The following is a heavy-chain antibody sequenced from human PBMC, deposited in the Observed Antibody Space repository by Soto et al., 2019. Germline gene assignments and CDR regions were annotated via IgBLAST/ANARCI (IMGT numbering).Heavy chain of an antibody. Sequence: PGGSLRLSCTASGFPFGNFLMSWFRQAPGKGMEWVGFIRSQPYGGTAEYAASVRGRFTISRDDSKGIAYLQMNSLQTEDSGVDYCNESFAIWGQGTMVTVSS. CDR2: IRSQPYGGTA. D-gene: IGHD2-2*01. J-gene: IGHJ4*01. V-gene: IGHV3-49*03. CDR1: GFPFGNFL. CDR3: NESFAI.